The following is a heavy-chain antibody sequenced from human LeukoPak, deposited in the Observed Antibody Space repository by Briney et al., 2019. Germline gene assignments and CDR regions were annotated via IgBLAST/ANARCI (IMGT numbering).Heavy chain of an antibody. CDR2: ISSGSGST. D-gene: IGHD3-22*01. V-gene: IGHV3-23*01. Sequence: GGSLRLSCAASGFTFSSYAMSWVRQAPGKGLAWVSTISSGSGSTYCADSVKGRFTISRDNSKNTLYLQMNSLRDEDTAVYYCAKHRFESGGYHSTDWGQGTLVTVSS. CDR3: AKHRFESGGYHSTD. CDR1: GFTFSSYA. J-gene: IGHJ4*02.